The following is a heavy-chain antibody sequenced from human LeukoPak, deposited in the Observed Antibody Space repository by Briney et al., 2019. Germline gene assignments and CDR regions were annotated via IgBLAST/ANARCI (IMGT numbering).Heavy chain of an antibody. D-gene: IGHD5-18*01. CDR1: GFTFSSYW. CDR2: INSDGSST. J-gene: IGHJ4*02. Sequence: GGSLRLSCAASGFTFSSYWMHWVRQAPGKGLVGVSRINSDGSSTSYADSVKGRFTISRDNAKNTLYLQMNSLRAEDTAVYYYARVGDVDTAMFDYWGQGTLVTVSS. V-gene: IGHV3-74*01. CDR3: ARVGDVDTAMFDY.